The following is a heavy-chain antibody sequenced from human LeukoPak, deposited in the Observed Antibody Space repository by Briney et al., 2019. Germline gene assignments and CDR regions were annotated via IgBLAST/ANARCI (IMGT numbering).Heavy chain of an antibody. Sequence: GGSLRLSCAASGFTFSSYAMSWVRQAPGRGLEWVSGISGNGGRASYADPVKGRFTISRDNSKNTLYLRVNSLRAEDTAVYYCAKKMTITGWLYYFDYWGQGTLVTVSS. CDR3: AKKMTITGWLYYFDY. CDR2: ISGNGGRA. V-gene: IGHV3-23*01. D-gene: IGHD5-24*01. J-gene: IGHJ4*02. CDR1: GFTFSSYA.